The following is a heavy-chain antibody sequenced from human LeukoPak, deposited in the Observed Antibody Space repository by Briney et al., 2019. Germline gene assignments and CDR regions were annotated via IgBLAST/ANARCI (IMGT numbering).Heavy chain of an antibody. D-gene: IGHD3-10*01. Sequence: PPGESLRLSCAASGITFSNNAMSWVRQAPGKGPEWVSSISISGDSTYYADSVKGRFTISRDNSKNTLSLQMNSLRAEDTAVYYCAKDLRSLYESGNYGWFDPWGQGALVTVSS. V-gene: IGHV3-23*01. CDR3: AKDLRSLYESGNYGWFDP. CDR1: GITFSNNA. J-gene: IGHJ5*02. CDR2: ISISGDST.